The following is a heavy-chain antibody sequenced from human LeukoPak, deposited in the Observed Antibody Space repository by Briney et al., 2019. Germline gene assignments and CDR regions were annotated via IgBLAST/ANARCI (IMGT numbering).Heavy chain of an antibody. CDR3: ASNTGTVFDY. D-gene: IGHD7-27*01. V-gene: IGHV4-34*01. J-gene: IGHJ4*02. CDR2: INHSGST. Sequence: SETLSLTCAVYGGSFSGYYWSWIRQPPGKGLEWIGEINHSGSTNYNPSLKSRLTISVDTSKNQFSLKLTSVTAADTAVYYCASNTGTVFDYRGQGALVTVSS. CDR1: GGSFSGYY.